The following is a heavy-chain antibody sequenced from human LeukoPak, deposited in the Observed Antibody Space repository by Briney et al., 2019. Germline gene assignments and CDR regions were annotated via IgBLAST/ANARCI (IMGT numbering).Heavy chain of an antibody. V-gene: IGHV3-30-3*01. J-gene: IGHJ3*02. D-gene: IGHD1-26*01. CDR3: ATDGVGLVPGDVFDI. CDR1: GFTFSSYA. CDR2: ISYDGSNK. Sequence: PGGSLRLSCAASGFTFSSYAMHWVRQAPGKGLEWVAVISYDGSNKYYADSVKGRFTISRDNSKNTLYLQMNSLRAEDTAVYYCATDGVGLVPGDVFDIWGQGTMVTVSS.